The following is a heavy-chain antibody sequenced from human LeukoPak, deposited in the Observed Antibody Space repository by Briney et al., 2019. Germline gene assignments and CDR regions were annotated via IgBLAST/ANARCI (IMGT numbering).Heavy chain of an antibody. V-gene: IGHV1-8*03. D-gene: IGHD6-13*01. CDR1: GYTFTGYD. CDR3: ARGGYSSSRYRVSYYYYYMDV. Sequence: ASVKVSCKASGYTFTGYDINWVRQATGQGLEWMGWMNPNSGNTGYAQKFQGRVTITRNTSISTAYMELSSLRSEDTAVYYCARGGYSSSRYRVSYYYYYMDVWGKGTTVTVSS. J-gene: IGHJ6*03. CDR2: MNPNSGNT.